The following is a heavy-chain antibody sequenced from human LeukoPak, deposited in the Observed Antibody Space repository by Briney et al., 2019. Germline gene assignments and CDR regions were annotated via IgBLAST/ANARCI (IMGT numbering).Heavy chain of an antibody. CDR1: GGSISSYY. J-gene: IGHJ4*02. CDR2: IYSSGST. Sequence: PSETLSLTCTVSGGSISSYYWSWIRQPAGKGLEWIGRIYSSGSTDYNPSLKSRVTMSVDTSKNQFSLRPSSLTAADTAVYYCAREGRGSTQAYWGQGTLVTVSS. CDR3: AREGRGSTQAY. D-gene: IGHD2-15*01. V-gene: IGHV4-4*07.